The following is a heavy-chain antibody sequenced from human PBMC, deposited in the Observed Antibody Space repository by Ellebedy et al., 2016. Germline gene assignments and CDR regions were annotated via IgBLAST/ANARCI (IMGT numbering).Heavy chain of an antibody. CDR1: GGSITSDY. CDR2: VDSSGNT. J-gene: IGHJ4*02. CDR3: ARGLTPHFDS. Sequence: SETLSLTCTVSGGSITSDYWSWIRQPAGKGLEWIGRVDSSGNTNYNPSLKNRVTMSLDTSNNQFSLKLTSVTAADTGVYYCARGLTPHFDSWGQGTLVTVS. D-gene: IGHD2-21*01. V-gene: IGHV4-4*07.